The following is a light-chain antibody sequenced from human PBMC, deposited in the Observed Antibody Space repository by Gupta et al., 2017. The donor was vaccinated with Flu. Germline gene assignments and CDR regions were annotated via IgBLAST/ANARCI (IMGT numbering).Light chain of an antibody. J-gene: IGKJ1*01. CDR2: LAS. CDR3: KQDLQPPGT. V-gene: IGKV2-28*01. Sequence: VTPGEPASICCRTSQRRRQSNGYNYLDWYLQKPGQSHQLLIYLASNRAYGVPDRFSGSGWGTDFTLKISRVEAEDVGVYYCKQDLQPPGTFGQGTKVEIK. CDR1: QRRRQSNGYNY.